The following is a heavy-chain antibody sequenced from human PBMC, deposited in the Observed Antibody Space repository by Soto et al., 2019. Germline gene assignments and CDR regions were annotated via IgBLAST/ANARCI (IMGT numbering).Heavy chain of an antibody. V-gene: IGHV2-5*02. J-gene: IGHJ4*02. CDR3: AHRLCDNSCDWDVGYFDH. CDR2: IYWDDDK. CDR1: GFLLATSGVG. Sequence: QITLKESGPTLVKPTQTLTLTCSFSGFLLATSGVGVGWIRQPPGKALECLGFIYWDDDKRYSPSLKSRLTITKDTSKNQVVLTMINMDPVDTATYYCAHRLCDNSCDWDVGYFDHWGQGTLVTVSS. D-gene: IGHD2-15*01.